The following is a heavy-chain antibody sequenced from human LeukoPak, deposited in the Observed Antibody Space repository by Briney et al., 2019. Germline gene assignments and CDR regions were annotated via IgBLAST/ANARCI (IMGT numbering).Heavy chain of an antibody. Sequence: PSQTLSLTCAVSGGSISSGGYSWSWIRWPPGKGLELFGYIYHSGSTYYNPSLKSRVTISVDRSKNQFSLKLSSATAADTAVYYCARGRYGSGSYYAFDYWGQGTLVTVSS. D-gene: IGHD3-10*01. J-gene: IGHJ4*02. CDR2: IYHSGST. CDR1: GGSISSGGYS. CDR3: ARGRYGSGSYYAFDY. V-gene: IGHV4-30-2*01.